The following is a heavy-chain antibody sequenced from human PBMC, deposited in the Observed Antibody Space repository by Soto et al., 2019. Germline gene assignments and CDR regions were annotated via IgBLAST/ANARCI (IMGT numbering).Heavy chain of an antibody. CDR2: INPNSGGT. CDR1: GYTFTGYY. Sequence: QVQLVQSGAEVKKPGASVKVSCKASGYTFTGYYMHWVRQAPGQGLEWMGWINPNSGGTNYAQKFQGWVTMTRDTSISTAYMELSRLRSDDTAVYYCARDSRERYFDWLLYHRCPEYYFDYWGQGTLVTVSS. D-gene: IGHD3-9*01. CDR3: ARDSRERYFDWLLYHRCPEYYFDY. V-gene: IGHV1-2*04. J-gene: IGHJ4*02.